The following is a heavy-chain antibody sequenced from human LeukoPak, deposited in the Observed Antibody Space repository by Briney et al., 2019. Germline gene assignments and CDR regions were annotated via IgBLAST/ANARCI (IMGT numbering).Heavy chain of an antibody. CDR2: ISGGGHST. J-gene: IGHJ3*02. CDR1: GFSFSNYA. Sequence: GGSLRLSCAASGFSFSNYAMTWVRQAPGRGLEWVSTISGGGHSTYYADSVKGRFTISRDTSKNTLFLQMSSLRADDTALYYCAREVTNDAFDIWGQGTMVTVSS. CDR3: AREVTNDAFDI. V-gene: IGHV3-23*01. D-gene: IGHD4-17*01.